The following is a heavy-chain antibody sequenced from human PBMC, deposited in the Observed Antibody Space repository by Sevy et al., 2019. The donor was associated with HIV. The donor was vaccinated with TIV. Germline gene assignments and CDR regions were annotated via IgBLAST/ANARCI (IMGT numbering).Heavy chain of an antibody. CDR1: RFIFIDFS. CDR3: ARVHCISTTCGMDV. D-gene: IGHD2-2*01. Sequence: GGSLRLSCAASRFIFIDFSMNWVRQAPGKGLEWVSSSSSSSDYIYYADSVKGRFTVSRDNVKNSLYLQVNSLSAEDTAVYYCARVHCISTTCGMDVWGQGTTVTVSS. CDR2: SSSSSDYI. V-gene: IGHV3-21*01. J-gene: IGHJ6*02.